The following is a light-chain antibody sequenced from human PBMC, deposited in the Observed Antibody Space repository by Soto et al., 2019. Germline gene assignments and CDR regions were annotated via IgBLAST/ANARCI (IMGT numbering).Light chain of an antibody. J-gene: IGKJ2*01. Sequence: DIQLTQSPSFLYASVGDRVTITCRASQAISSSLAWYQHNPGKAPKLLIYAASTLQNGVPSSFSGSGSGTEFTLTISSLQTEDFATYYCQHLNDYRYTFGQGTKVEIK. V-gene: IGKV1-9*01. CDR1: QAISSS. CDR2: AAS. CDR3: QHLNDYRYT.